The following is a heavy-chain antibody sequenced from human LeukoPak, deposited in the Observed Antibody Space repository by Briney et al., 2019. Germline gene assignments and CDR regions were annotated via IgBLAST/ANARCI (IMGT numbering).Heavy chain of an antibody. D-gene: IGHD2-21*02. Sequence: ASLKVSCKASGYTFTGYYMHWVRQAPGQGLEWMGWINPHSGGTNYAQKFQGRVTMTRDTSISTAYMELSRLRSDDTAVYYCARDIRGVTPDYWGQGTLVTVSS. CDR1: GYTFTGYY. V-gene: IGHV1-2*02. CDR2: INPHSGGT. CDR3: ARDIRGVTPDY. J-gene: IGHJ4*02.